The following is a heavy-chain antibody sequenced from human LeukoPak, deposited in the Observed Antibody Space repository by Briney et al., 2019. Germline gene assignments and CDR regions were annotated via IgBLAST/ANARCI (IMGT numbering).Heavy chain of an antibody. CDR3: ARETDITAAANYFDY. J-gene: IGHJ4*02. Sequence: ASVKVSCKASGYPFTNYYIHWVRQAPGQGLEWMGIVNPSGGGTTYAQKFQGRVTMTRDTSTRTIYMELSSLRSVDTAVYYCARETDITAAANYFDYWGQGTLVTVSS. D-gene: IGHD6-13*01. CDR2: VNPSGGGT. CDR1: GYPFTNYY. V-gene: IGHV1-46*01.